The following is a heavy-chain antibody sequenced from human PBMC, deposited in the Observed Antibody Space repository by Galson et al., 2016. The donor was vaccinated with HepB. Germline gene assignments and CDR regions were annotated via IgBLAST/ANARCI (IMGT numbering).Heavy chain of an antibody. CDR3: ARGVTIFGVVTNPSDV. CDR1: GFIFRSYG. CDR2: IRYDGSNQ. Sequence: SLRLSCAASGFIFRSYGMHWVRQAPGKGLEWVAVIRYDGSNQYYADSVKGRFTISRDNSKNTLYLQMDSLRAEDTAVYYCARGVTIFGVVTNPSDVWGQGTTVTVSS. D-gene: IGHD3-3*01. V-gene: IGHV3-33*01. J-gene: IGHJ6*01.